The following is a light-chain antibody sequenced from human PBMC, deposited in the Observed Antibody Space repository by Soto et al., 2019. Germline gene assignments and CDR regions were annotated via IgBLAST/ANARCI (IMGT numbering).Light chain of an antibody. CDR3: QQYSSYPRT. Sequence: IVITQAPATLSVSPGERATLSCRASQSVSSNLAWYQQKPGQAPRLLIYGASSRATGIPARFSGSGSGTDFTLTISRLESEDFAVYYCQQYSSYPRTFGGGTKVDIK. CDR2: GAS. V-gene: IGKV3-15*01. CDR1: QSVSSN. J-gene: IGKJ4*02.